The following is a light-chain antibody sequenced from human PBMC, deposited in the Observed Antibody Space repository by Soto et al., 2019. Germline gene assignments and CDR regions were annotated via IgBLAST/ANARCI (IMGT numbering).Light chain of an antibody. CDR3: SSYTSSNILI. J-gene: IGLJ2*01. CDR1: SSDVGGYNY. CDR2: EVT. V-gene: IGLV2-14*01. Sequence: QSALAQPASVSGSPGQSITISCTGTSSDVGGYNYVSWYQQHPGKAPKLMIYEVTNRPSGFSDRFSGSKSGNTASLTISGLQADDEAYYYCSSYTSSNILIFGGGTKLTVL.